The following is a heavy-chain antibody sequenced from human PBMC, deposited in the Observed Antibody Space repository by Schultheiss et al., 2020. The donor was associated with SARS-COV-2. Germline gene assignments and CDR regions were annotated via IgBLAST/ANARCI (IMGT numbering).Heavy chain of an antibody. J-gene: IGHJ4*02. CDR2: INHSGST. D-gene: IGHD1-7*01. V-gene: IGHV4-34*01. CDR3: ARGRTTADFDY. Sequence: SKTLSLTCAVYGGSFSGYYWSWIRQPPGKGLEWIGEINHSGSTNYNPSLKSRVTISVDTSKNQFSLKLSSVTAADTAVYYCARGRTTADFDYWGQGTLVTVSS. CDR1: GGSFSGYY.